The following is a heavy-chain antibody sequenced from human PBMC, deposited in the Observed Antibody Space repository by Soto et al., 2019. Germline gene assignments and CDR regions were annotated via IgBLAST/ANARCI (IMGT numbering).Heavy chain of an antibody. D-gene: IGHD1-26*01. CDR2: INTNTGDT. CDR1: GYTFTGYH. J-gene: IGHJ5*02. CDR3: ARWVGASNWFDP. V-gene: IGHV1-2*04. Sequence: ASVKVSCKTSGYTFTGYHIHWVRQAPGQGLEWMGWINTNTGDTNYAQKFQGWVTMTRDTSINTAYVQLSRLTSDDTAVDYCARWVGASNWFDPWGQGTLVTVSS.